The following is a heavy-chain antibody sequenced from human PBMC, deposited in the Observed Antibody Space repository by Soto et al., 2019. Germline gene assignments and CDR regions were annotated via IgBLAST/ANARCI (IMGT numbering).Heavy chain of an antibody. CDR1: GGSVNSAGYS. J-gene: IGHJ5*02. CDR2: IYHSGST. V-gene: IGHV4-30-2*01. D-gene: IGHD1-1*01. CDR3: VRDGTKTLRDWFDP. Sequence: PSETLSLTCAVSGGSVNSAGYSWSWIRQPPGKGLEWIGYIYHSGSTYYNPSLKSRVTISLDRSNNHFSLKLSSVTAADTAVYYCVRDGTKTLRDWFDPWGQGISVTVSS.